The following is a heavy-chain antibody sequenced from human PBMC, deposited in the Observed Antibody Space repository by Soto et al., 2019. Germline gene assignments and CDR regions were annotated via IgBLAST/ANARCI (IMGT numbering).Heavy chain of an antibody. CDR1: GGSFSGYY. D-gene: IGHD3-3*01. CDR2: INHSGST. CDR3: ARGFHYDFWSGYLTPFDY. Sequence: SETLSLTCAVYGGSFSGYYWSWIRQPPGKGLEWIGEINHSGSTNYNPSLKSRVTISVDTSKNQFSLKLSSVTAADTAVYYCARGFHYDFWSGYLTPFDYWGQGTLVTVSS. J-gene: IGHJ4*02. V-gene: IGHV4-34*01.